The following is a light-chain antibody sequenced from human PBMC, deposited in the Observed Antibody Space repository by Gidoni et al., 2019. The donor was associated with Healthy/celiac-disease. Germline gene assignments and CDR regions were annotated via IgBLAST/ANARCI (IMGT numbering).Light chain of an antibody. CDR3: QQSYSTPRT. Sequence: DIQMTQSPSSLSASVGDRVTIHCRASQSISSSLNWYQQKPGKAPKLLIYAASSLQSGVPSRFSGSGSGTDFTLTISSLQPEDFATYYCQQSYSTPRTFGQGTKVEIK. CDR1: QSISSS. CDR2: AAS. J-gene: IGKJ1*01. V-gene: IGKV1-39*01.